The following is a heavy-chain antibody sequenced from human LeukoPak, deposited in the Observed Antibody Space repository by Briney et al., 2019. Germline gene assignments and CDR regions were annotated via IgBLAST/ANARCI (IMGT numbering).Heavy chain of an antibody. D-gene: IGHD4-11*01. Sequence: GGSLRLSCAASGFTFSDAWMSRVRQAPGKGLEWVGHIKSKTDGETTDYAAPVKGRFTISRVDSENTLYLQMNSLKTEDTAVYYCTTEYYSNGYNNWGQGTLVTVSS. V-gene: IGHV3-15*01. CDR2: IKSKTDGETT. CDR3: TTEYYSNGYNN. CDR1: GFTFSDAW. J-gene: IGHJ4*02.